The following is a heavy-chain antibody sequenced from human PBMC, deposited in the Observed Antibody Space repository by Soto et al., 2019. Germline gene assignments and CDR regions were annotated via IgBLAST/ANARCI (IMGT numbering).Heavy chain of an antibody. CDR1: GYTFTSYG. CDR2: ISAYNGNT. Sequence: ASVKVSCKASGYTFTSYGISWVRQAPGQGLEWMGRISAYNGNTNYAQKLQGRVTMTTDTSTSTAYMELRSLRSDDTAVYYCARGYYGDYRYYYMDVWGKGTTVTVSS. CDR3: ARGYYGDYRYYYMDV. V-gene: IGHV1-18*01. D-gene: IGHD4-17*01. J-gene: IGHJ6*03.